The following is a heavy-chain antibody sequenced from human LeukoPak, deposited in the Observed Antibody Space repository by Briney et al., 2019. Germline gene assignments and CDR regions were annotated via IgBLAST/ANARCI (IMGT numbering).Heavy chain of an antibody. CDR3: ARGSTDGYCSGGSCYSTSNWFDP. Sequence: SETLSLTCAVYGGSFSGYYWSWIRQPPGKGLERIGEINHSGSTNYNPSLKSRVTISVDTSKNQFSLKLSSVTAADTAMYYCARGSTDGYCSGGSCYSTSNWFDPWGQGTLVTVSS. J-gene: IGHJ5*02. CDR2: INHSGST. D-gene: IGHD2-15*01. V-gene: IGHV4-34*01. CDR1: GGSFSGYY.